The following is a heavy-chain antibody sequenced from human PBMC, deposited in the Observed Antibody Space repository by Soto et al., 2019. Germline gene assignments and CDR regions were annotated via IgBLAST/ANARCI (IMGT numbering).Heavy chain of an antibody. J-gene: IGHJ6*02. V-gene: IGHV1-24*01. D-gene: IGHD2-21*02. CDR3: ARDEYGGDSGYSAMDV. Sequence: ASVKVSCKVSGYTLTELSMHWVRQAPGKGLEWMGGFDPEDGETIYAQKFQGRVTMTEDTSTDTAYMELSSLRSEDTAVYYCARDEYGGDSGYSAMDVWGQGTTVTVSS. CDR1: GYTLTELS. CDR2: FDPEDGET.